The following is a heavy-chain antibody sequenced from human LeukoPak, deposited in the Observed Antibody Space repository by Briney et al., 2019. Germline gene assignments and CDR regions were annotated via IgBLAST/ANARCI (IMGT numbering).Heavy chain of an antibody. Sequence: PGRSLRLSCAAPGFTLSSYEMNCVRHAPRKGVECVSYISSSGSTIYYADSVKGRFTISRDNAKNSLYLQMNRLRAQDTAVYYFARDNVGGGYDWDYSSYYGMDVWGKETTVTVSS. V-gene: IGHV3-48*03. CDR1: GFTLSSYE. CDR3: ARDNVGGGYDWDYSSYYGMDV. J-gene: IGHJ6*04. CDR2: ISSSGSTI. D-gene: IGHD5-12*01.